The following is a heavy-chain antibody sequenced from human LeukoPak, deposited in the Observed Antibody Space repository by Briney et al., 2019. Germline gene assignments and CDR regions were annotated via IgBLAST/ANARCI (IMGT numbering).Heavy chain of an antibody. Sequence: GRSLRLSCAASGFTFSSYAMHWVRQAPGKGLEWVAVISYDGSNKYYADSVKGRFTISRDNSKNTLYLQMNSLRAEDTAVYYCARDRSYGLAYMDVWGKGTTVTVSS. CDR3: ARDRSYGLAYMDV. CDR2: ISYDGSNK. CDR1: GFTFSSYA. D-gene: IGHD5-18*01. V-gene: IGHV3-30*04. J-gene: IGHJ6*03.